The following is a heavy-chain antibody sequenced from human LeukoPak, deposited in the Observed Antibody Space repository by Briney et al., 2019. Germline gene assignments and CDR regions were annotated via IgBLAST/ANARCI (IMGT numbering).Heavy chain of an antibody. Sequence: GRSLRLSCAASGFTFSSYAMHWVRQAPGKGLEWVAVISYDGSNKYYADSVKGRFTISRDNSKNSLYLQMNSLRDEDTAVYYCARPRAYDTRDFDYWGQGTLVTVSS. D-gene: IGHD3-22*01. CDR3: ARPRAYDTRDFDY. CDR2: ISYDGSNK. V-gene: IGHV3-30-3*01. CDR1: GFTFSSYA. J-gene: IGHJ4*02.